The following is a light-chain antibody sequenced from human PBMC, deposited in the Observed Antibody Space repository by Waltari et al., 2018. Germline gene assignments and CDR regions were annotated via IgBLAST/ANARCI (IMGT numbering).Light chain of an antibody. CDR2: DAS. J-gene: IGKJ2*01. CDR1: QTVRSF. CDR3: LQRSNWPYT. Sequence: EIVLTQSPATLSLSPGERATLSCRASQTVRSFLAWYQQKPGQAPRLLIFDASSRAPGIPAKFRGSGSGTDFTLTVSNLEPEEFAVYYCLQRSNWPYTFGQGTRVEIK. V-gene: IGKV3-11*01.